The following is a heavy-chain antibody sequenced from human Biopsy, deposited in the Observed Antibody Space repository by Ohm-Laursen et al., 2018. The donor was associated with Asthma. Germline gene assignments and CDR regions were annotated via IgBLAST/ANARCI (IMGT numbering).Heavy chain of an antibody. D-gene: IGHD3-16*01. CDR3: ARVDAIMISGDFYFYSGFDL. CDR2: INAGNGNT. J-gene: IGHJ6*02. CDR1: GYTFISYA. Sequence: ASVKVSCKASGYTFISYAIHWVRQAPGQRLEWMGWINAGNGNTKYSQKFQGRVTITADESTSTAYMEMSSLRSEDTAVYYCARVDAIMISGDFYFYSGFDLWGPGTTVRVSS. V-gene: IGHV1-3*01.